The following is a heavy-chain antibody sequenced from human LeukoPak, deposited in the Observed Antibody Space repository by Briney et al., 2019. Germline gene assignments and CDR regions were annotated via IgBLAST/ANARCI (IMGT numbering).Heavy chain of an antibody. V-gene: IGHV4-59*02. Sequence: SETLSLTCTISGGSVSDYYWGWIRQSPGKGLEWIGYIYHTGSTSYSPSLKSRVTISADTSQNQFSLKLSSVTAADTAVYYCASRKLGNDYWGQGTLVTVSS. D-gene: IGHD7-27*01. CDR1: GGSVSDYY. CDR2: IYHTGST. CDR3: ASRKLGNDY. J-gene: IGHJ4*02.